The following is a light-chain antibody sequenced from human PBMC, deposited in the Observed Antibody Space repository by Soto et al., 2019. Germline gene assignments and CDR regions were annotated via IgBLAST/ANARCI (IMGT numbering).Light chain of an antibody. CDR1: QSVSRN. Sequence: EIVMTQSPVTLSVSPGERATLSCRASQSVSRNLAWYQQKPGQAPGLLIYGASTRATGIPARFSGSGSGTEFTLTISSLQSEDFAVYYCQQYNNWLWTFGQGTKV. CDR2: GAS. V-gene: IGKV3-15*01. CDR3: QQYNNWLWT. J-gene: IGKJ1*01.